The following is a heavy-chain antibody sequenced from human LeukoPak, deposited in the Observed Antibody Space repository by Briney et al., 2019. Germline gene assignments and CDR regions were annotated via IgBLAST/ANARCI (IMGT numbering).Heavy chain of an antibody. V-gene: IGHV1-69*04. Sequence: GSSVNVSCKASGGTFSSYAISWVRQAPGQGLEWMGRIIPIFGIANYAQKFQGRATITADKSTSTPYMELSSLSSDETAVSYCARQPTVAGTVCFYFDYWGQGTLVTVSS. CDR1: GGTFSSYA. J-gene: IGHJ4*02. CDR3: ARQPTVAGTVCFYFDY. CDR2: IIPIFGIA. D-gene: IGHD6-19*01.